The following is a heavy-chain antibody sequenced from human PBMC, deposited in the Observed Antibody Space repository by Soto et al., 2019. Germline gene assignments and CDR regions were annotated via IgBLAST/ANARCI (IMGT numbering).Heavy chain of an antibody. J-gene: IGHJ4*02. D-gene: IGHD3-10*01. CDR1: GFTFGGYG. Sequence: GGSLRLSCAAXGFTFGGYGMHWVRQAPGKGLEWAAAISYDGRNTYYADSVQGRFAISRDNSKNTMYLQMNSLRVEDTAVYYCARAKWHDGSGRVREFDYWGQGA. CDR3: ARAKWHDGSGRVREFDY. V-gene: IGHV3-33*01. CDR2: ISYDGRNT.